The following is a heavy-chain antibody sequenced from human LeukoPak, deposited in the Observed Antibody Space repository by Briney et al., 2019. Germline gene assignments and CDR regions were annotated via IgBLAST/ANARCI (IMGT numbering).Heavy chain of an antibody. V-gene: IGHV3-48*01. CDR1: GFIFSTYS. Sequence: GGSLRLSCAASGFIFSTYSMNWVRQAPGKGLEWVSYISSSSSTIYYADSVRGRFTISRDNAENSLYLQMNSLGAEDTAVYYCARDDHYNYYYMDVWGKGTTVTVSS. J-gene: IGHJ6*03. CDR3: ARDDHYNYYYMDV. CDR2: ISSSSSTI.